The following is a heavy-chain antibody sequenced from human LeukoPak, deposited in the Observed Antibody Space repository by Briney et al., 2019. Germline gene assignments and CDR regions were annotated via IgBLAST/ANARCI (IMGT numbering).Heavy chain of an antibody. CDR2: VYYSGNT. CDR1: GGSISDNDHY. Sequence: SETLSLICTVSGGSISDNDHYWGWVRQPPGKGLEWIGTVYYSGNTFYNPSLKSRVTMSVDSSRNQFSLKLRSLTAADTAMYYCARYIFGVLNYYMDVWGKGTTVTVSS. D-gene: IGHD3-3*02. J-gene: IGHJ6*03. V-gene: IGHV4-39*07. CDR3: ARYIFGVLNYYMDV.